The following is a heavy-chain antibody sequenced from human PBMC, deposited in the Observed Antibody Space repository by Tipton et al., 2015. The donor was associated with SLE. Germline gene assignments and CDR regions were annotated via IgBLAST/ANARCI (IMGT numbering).Heavy chain of an antibody. V-gene: IGHV3-30*02. CDR1: GFTVSSNY. CDR3: ARSPNPIVGARGCYFDY. Sequence: SLRLSCAASGFTVSSNYMSWVRQAPGKGLEWVAFIRYDGSNKYYADSVKGRFTISRDNSKNTLYLQMNSLRAEDTAVYYCARSPNPIVGARGCYFDYWGQGTLVTVSS. D-gene: IGHD1-26*01. CDR2: IRYDGSNK. J-gene: IGHJ4*02.